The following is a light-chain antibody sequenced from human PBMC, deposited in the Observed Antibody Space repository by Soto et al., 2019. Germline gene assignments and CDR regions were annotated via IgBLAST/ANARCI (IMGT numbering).Light chain of an antibody. CDR3: QQSYSTPPWT. CDR2: DAS. CDR1: QSISIY. J-gene: IGKJ1*01. V-gene: IGKV1-39*01. Sequence: DIQMTQSPSSLSASVGDRVTITCRASQSISIYLNWYQQKPGKAPKLLIYDASSLQTGVPSRFSGSGSGTDFSLTISSLQPEDFATYYCQQSYSTPPWTFGQGTKVEIK.